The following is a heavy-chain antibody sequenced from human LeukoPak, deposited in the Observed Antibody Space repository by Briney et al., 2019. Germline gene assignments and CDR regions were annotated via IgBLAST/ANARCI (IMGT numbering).Heavy chain of an antibody. V-gene: IGHV4-34*01. Sequence: SETLSLTCAVYGGSFSGYYWSWIRQPPGKGLEWIGEINHSGSTNYNPSLKSRVTISVDTSKNQFSLKLSSVTAADTAVYYCARVGRHYDSSGYYFLDYWGQGTLVTGSS. D-gene: IGHD3-22*01. J-gene: IGHJ4*02. CDR1: GGSFSGYY. CDR2: INHSGST. CDR3: ARVGRHYDSSGYYFLDY.